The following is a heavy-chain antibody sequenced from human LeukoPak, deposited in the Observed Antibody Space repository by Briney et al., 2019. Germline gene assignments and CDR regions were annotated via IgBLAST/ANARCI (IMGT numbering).Heavy chain of an antibody. V-gene: IGHV1-2*06. J-gene: IGHJ3*02. CDR2: INPNSGGT. CDR3: ASRVSSSPPEDAFDI. CDR1: GYTFTGYY. Sequence: GASVKVSCKASGYTFTGYYMHWVRQAPGQGLEWMGRINPNSGGTNYAQKFQGRVTMTRDTSISTAYMELSRLRSDDTAVYYCASRVSSSPPEDAFDIWGQGTMVTVSS. D-gene: IGHD6-13*01.